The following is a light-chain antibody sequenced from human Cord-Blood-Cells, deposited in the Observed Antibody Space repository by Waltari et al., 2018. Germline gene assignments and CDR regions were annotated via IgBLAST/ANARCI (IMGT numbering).Light chain of an antibody. CDR3: SSYTSSSTYVV. Sequence: QSALTQPASVSGSPGPSITIYCTGTSSDGGGYNYVSWYQQHPGKAPKLMIYDVSNRPSGVSNRFSGSKSGNTASLTISGLQAEDEADYYCSSYTSSSTYVVFGGGTKLTVL. V-gene: IGLV2-14*01. CDR1: SSDGGGYNY. CDR2: DVS. J-gene: IGLJ2*01.